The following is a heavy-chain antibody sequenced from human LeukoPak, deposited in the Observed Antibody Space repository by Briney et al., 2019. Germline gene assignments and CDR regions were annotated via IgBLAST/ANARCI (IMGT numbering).Heavy chain of an antibody. D-gene: IGHD2-21*02. CDR2: SSYSGTT. CDR3: ARDIVVVTAHAFDI. CDR1: GGSISSCY. V-gene: IGHV4-39*07. J-gene: IGHJ3*02. Sequence: PSETLSLTCTVSGGSISSCYWGWIRQPPGRGMEWIGSSSYSGTTYYNPSLKSRATISLDTSKNQFSLKLRSVTAADMAVYYCARDIVVVTAHAFDIWGQGTMVTVSS.